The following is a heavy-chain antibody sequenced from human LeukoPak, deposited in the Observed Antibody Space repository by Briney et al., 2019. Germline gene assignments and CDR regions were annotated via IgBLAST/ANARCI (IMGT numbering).Heavy chain of an antibody. CDR3: TSYPGDILTGYYPKYYFDY. CDR2: IKSKTDGGTT. Sequence: GGSLRLSCAASGFTFSNAWMSWARQAPGKGLEWVGRIKSKTDGGTTDYAAPVKGRFTISRDDSKNTLYLQMNSLKTEDTAVYYCTSYPGDILTGYYPKYYFDYWGQGTLVTVSS. CDR1: GFTFSNAW. J-gene: IGHJ4*02. V-gene: IGHV3-15*01. D-gene: IGHD3-9*01.